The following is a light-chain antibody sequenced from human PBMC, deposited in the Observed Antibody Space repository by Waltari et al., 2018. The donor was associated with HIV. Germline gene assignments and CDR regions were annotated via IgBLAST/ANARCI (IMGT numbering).Light chain of an antibody. CDR1: QNLLHSNGYNY. CDR3: MQSLQTPRT. Sequence: DIVMTQSPLSLPVTPGEPASISCRSSQNLLHSNGYNYLDWFLQKPGQSPQLLIYLGSNRASGVPDRFRGSGSCTDFTLKISRVEAEDVGVYYCMQSLQTPRTFGQGTKLEIK. V-gene: IGKV2-28*01. J-gene: IGKJ2*01. CDR2: LGS.